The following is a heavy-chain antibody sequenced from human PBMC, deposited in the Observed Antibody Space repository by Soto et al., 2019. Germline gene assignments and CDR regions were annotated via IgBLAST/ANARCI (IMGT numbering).Heavy chain of an antibody. CDR3: ARISGESIYDILTRSPFDY. Sequence: SETLSLTCAVYGGSFSGYYWSWSRQPPGKGLEWIGEINHSGSTNHNPSLKSRVTISVDTSKNQFSLKLSSVTAADTAVYYCARISGESIYDILTRSPFDYWGQGTLVTVSS. V-gene: IGHV4-34*01. CDR2: INHSGST. CDR1: GGSFSGYY. J-gene: IGHJ4*02. D-gene: IGHD3-9*01.